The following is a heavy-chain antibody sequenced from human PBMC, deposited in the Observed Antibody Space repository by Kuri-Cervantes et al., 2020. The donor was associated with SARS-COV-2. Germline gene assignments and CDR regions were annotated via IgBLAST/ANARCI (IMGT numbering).Heavy chain of an antibody. J-gene: IGHJ6*02. CDR1: GYSFTSYW. Sequence: KVSCKGSGYSFTSYWIGWVRQMPGKGLEWMGIIYPGDSDTRYSPSFQGQVTISADKSTSTAYMELSSLRSEDTAVYYCARDSSSSWYGPPRASLEYYYYYGMDVWGQGTMVTVSS. D-gene: IGHD6-13*01. CDR3: ARDSSSSWYGPPRASLEYYYYYGMDV. CDR2: IYPGDSDT. V-gene: IGHV5-51*01.